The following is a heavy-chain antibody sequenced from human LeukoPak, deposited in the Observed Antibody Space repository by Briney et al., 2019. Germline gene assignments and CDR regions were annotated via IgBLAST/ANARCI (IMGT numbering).Heavy chain of an antibody. CDR1: GFTVSNNY. CDR3: ARDWYYYDSSGPRGIDYYFDY. V-gene: IGHV3-53*05. D-gene: IGHD3-22*01. J-gene: IGHJ4*02. CDR2: INSGGDT. Sequence: GGSLTLSCAASGFTVSNNYMHWVRQAPGKGLEWVSVINSGGDTYSADSVKGRFTISRDNSKNTLYLQMNSLRADDTAVYYCARDWYYYDSSGPRGIDYYFDYWGQGTLVTVSS.